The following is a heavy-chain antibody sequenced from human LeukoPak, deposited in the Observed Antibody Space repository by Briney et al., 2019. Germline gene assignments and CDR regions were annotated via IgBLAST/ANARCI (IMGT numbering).Heavy chain of an antibody. J-gene: IGHJ6*03. D-gene: IGHD2-2*01. V-gene: IGHV4-38-2*02. CDR1: GYSISSGYY. CDR3: ARVSVPATATSYYYYMDV. Sequence: SETLSLTCTVSGYSISSGYYWGWIRQPPGKGLEWIGSIYHSGSTYYNPSLKSRVTISVDTSKNQFSLKLSSVTAADTAVYYCARVSVPATATSYYYYMDVWGKGTTVTVSS. CDR2: IYHSGST.